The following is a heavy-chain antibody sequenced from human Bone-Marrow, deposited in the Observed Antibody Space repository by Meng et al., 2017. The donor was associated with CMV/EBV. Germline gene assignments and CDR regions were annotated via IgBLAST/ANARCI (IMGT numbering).Heavy chain of an antibody. D-gene: IGHD1-26*01. CDR3: ARGGALGWELRPDAFDI. J-gene: IGHJ3*02. V-gene: IGHV4-38-2*02. Sequence: ESLKISCTVSGYSISSGYYWGWIRQPPGKGLEWIGSIYHSGSTYYNPSLKSRVTISVDTSKNQFSMKLSSVTAADTAVYYCARGGALGWELRPDAFDIWGQGTMVTVSS. CDR2: IYHSGST. CDR1: GYSISSGYY.